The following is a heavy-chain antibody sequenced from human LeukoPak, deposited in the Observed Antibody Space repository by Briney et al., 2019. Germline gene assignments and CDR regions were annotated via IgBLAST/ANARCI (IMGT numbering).Heavy chain of an antibody. V-gene: IGHV4-59*10. CDR3: ARGGWLRLGVGVGLFY. CDR1: GFTFSSYE. J-gene: IGHJ4*02. Sequence: PGGSLRLSCAASGFTFSSYEMNWVRQAPGKGLEWIGRIYTSGSTNYNPSLKSRVTISVDTSKNQFSLKLSSVTAADTAVYYCARGGWLRLGVGVGLFYWGQGTLVTVSS. CDR2: IYTSGST. D-gene: IGHD5-12*01.